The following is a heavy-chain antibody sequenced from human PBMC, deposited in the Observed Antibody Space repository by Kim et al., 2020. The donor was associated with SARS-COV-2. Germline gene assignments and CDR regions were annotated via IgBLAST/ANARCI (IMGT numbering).Heavy chain of an antibody. J-gene: IGHJ5*02. CDR2: TT. V-gene: IGHV3-72*01. D-gene: IGHD1-1*01. CDR3: ADAGTTPADL. Sequence: TTHSAASVQGRFIISRDDSKNSAYLHMNSVKSDDTAVYYCADAGTTPADLWGQGALVTVSS.